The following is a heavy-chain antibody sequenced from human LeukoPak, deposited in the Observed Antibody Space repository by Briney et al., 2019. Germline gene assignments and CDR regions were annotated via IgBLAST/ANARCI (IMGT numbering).Heavy chain of an antibody. V-gene: IGHV1-46*01. CDR1: GYTFTSYY. Sequence: ASVKVSCKASGYTFTSYYMHWVRQAPGQGLEWMGIINPSGGSTSYAQKFQGRVTMTRDTSTSTVYMELSSLRSEDSAVYYCARDRGCSSTSCGQGAFDIWGQGTMVTVSS. D-gene: IGHD2-2*01. CDR2: INPSGGST. J-gene: IGHJ3*02. CDR3: ARDRGCSSTSCGQGAFDI.